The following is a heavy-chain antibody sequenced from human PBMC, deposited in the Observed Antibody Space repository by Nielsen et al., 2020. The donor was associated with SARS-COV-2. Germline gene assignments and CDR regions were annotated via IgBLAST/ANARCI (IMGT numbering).Heavy chain of an antibody. V-gene: IGHV4-34*01. CDR3: ARTTYYDFWSGYYGGDNWFDP. CDR2: INHSGST. CDR1: GGSFSGYY. Sequence: SETLSLTCAVYGGSFSGYYWSWIRQPPGKGLEWIGEINHSGSTNYNPSLKSRVTISVDTSKNQFSLKLSSVTAADTAVYYCARTTYYDFWSGYYGGDNWFDPWGQGTLVTVSS. D-gene: IGHD3-3*01. J-gene: IGHJ5*02.